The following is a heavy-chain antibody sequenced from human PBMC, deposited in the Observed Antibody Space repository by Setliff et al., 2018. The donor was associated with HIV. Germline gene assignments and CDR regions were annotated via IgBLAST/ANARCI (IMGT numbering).Heavy chain of an antibody. CDR1: GGSFTDYY. D-gene: IGHD1-26*01. CDR2: IDHSGII. V-gene: IGHV4-34*01. CDR3: ARERLSPRGFFFSYIDV. J-gene: IGHJ6*04. Sequence: ETLSLPCAIFGGSFTDYYCWSWVRQSPGKGLEWIGEIDHSGIINYNPSLKSRVTMSVDTSKRQFSLNLTSVTAADTAIYYCARERLSPRGFFFSYIDVWGKGTPVTVSS.